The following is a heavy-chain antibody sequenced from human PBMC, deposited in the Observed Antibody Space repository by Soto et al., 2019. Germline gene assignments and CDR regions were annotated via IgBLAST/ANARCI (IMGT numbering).Heavy chain of an antibody. J-gene: IGHJ6*03. V-gene: IGHV4-39*01. D-gene: IGHD5-12*01. Sequence: SETLSLTCTVSGGSISSSSYYWGWIRQPPGKGLEWIGSIYYSGSTYYNPSLKSRVTISVDTSKNQFSLKLSSVTAADTAVYYCASWGREYSGYDYMDVWGKGTTVTVSS. CDR3: ASWGREYSGYDYMDV. CDR1: GGSISSSSYY. CDR2: IYYSGST.